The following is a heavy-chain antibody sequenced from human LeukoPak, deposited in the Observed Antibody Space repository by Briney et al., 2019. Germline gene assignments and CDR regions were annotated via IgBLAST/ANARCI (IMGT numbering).Heavy chain of an antibody. CDR3: ARPGPYDFGDYPGL. Sequence: GESLKISCKGFGYSFTSHWIGWVRQMTGEGLEWMGIIYPGDSDTRYSPSFQGQVTFSADKSISTAYLQWSSLKASDTAMYYCARPGPYDFGDYPGLWGQGTLVTVFS. D-gene: IGHD4-17*01. CDR2: IYPGDSDT. CDR1: GYSFTSHW. J-gene: IGHJ4*02. V-gene: IGHV5-51*01.